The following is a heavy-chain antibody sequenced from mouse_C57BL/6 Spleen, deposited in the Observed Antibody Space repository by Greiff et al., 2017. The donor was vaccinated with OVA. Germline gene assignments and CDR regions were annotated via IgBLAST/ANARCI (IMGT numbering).Heavy chain of an antibody. Sequence: VQLQQSGGGLVQPGGSLKLSCAASGFTFSDYGMAWVRQAPRKGPEWVAFISNLAYSIYYADTVTGRFTISRENAKNTLYLEMSSLRSEDTAMYYCARLTDYYAMDYWGQGTSVTVSS. J-gene: IGHJ4*01. V-gene: IGHV5-15*01. CDR3: ARLTDYYAMDY. D-gene: IGHD4-1*01. CDR1: GFTFSDYG. CDR2: ISNLAYSI.